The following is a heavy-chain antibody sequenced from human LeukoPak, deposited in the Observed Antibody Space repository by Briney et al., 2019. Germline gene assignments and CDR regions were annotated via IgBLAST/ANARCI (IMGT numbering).Heavy chain of an antibody. V-gene: IGHV1-2*02. Sequence: ASVKVSCKASGYTFIGYYMHWVRQAPGQGLEWMGWINPKSGGTNYAQKFQGRVTMTRDTSISTAYMELSRLRSDDTAVYYCARVGGGAMRGYYYYYMDVWGKGTTVTVSS. D-gene: IGHD3-16*01. CDR1: GYTFIGYY. J-gene: IGHJ6*03. CDR2: INPKSGGT. CDR3: ARVGGGAMRGYYYYYMDV.